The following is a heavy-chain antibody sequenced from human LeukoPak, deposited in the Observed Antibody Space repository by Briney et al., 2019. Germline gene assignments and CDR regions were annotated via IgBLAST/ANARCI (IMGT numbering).Heavy chain of an antibody. D-gene: IGHD3-16*01. V-gene: IGHV4-31*03. Sequence: SESLSLTCTVSGRSISSGIDYWSRLRQLPGNGLEWFAHTYRSRNIYYNPSLKRRFIISLDTSQHQFSLKLSSMTAADTSVYYCARVGQRLSMIWGELASAFYIWGQGTLVSVSS. CDR3: ARVGQRLSMIWGELASAFYI. J-gene: IGHJ3*02. CDR1: GRSISSGIDY. CDR2: TYRSRNI.